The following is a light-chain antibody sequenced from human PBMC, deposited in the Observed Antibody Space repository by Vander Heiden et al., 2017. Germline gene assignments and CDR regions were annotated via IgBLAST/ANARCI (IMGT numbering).Light chain of an antibody. J-gene: IGLJ3*02. CDR3: GAWEDSRSGRGV. Sequence: QSVLTQPPAASGTPAQGVTFSCSGSSPHSGSNFVYWSQQPPGKAPQPPTYRSKQRPSGGPDRFSGSKSGSAAALAIIGRVSEEEDDYYCGAWEDSRSGRGVFGGGTKLTVL. CDR1: SPHSGSNF. CDR2: RSK. V-gene: IGLV1-47*01.